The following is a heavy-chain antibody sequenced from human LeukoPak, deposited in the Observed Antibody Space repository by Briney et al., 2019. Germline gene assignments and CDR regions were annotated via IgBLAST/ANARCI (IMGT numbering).Heavy chain of an antibody. CDR2: ISGSGGST. CDR1: GFTFSSYA. J-gene: IGHJ4*02. D-gene: IGHD3-10*01. Sequence: GSLRLSFAASGFTFSSYAMSWVRQAPGKGLEWVSTISGSGGSTYYADSVKGRFTSSRDNSKNTLYLQMNSLRAEDTAVYYCAKDLELTYYGSGSYFDYWGQGTLVTVSS. CDR3: AKDLELTYYGSGSYFDY. V-gene: IGHV3-23*01.